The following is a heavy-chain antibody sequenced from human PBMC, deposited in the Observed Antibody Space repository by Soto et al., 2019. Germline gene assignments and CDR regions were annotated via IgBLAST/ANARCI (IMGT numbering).Heavy chain of an antibody. CDR2: IRNKPNNHTT. J-gene: IGHJ4*02. CDR1: GGSFSDHY. V-gene: IGHV3-72*01. CDR3: ARAPRYSGSYFFDY. D-gene: IGHD1-26*01. Sequence: GGSLRLSCAASGGSFSDHYMDWVRQAPGKGLEWVGRIRNKPNNHTTEYAASAKGRFTISRDDSKNSLYLQMNSLKTEDTAVYYCARAPRYSGSYFFDYWGQGTLVTVSS.